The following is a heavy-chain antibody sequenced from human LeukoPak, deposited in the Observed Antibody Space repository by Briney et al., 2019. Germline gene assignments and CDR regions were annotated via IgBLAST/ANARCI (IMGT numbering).Heavy chain of an antibody. J-gene: IGHJ5*02. Sequence: GASVKVSCKASGGTFSSYAISWVRQAPGQGLEWMGITNPSDGSTTYAQKFQGRVTMTRDTSTSTVYMELNNLRSEDTAVYYCARDRAPLTTTAVGFDPWGQGSPVTVSS. CDR3: ARDRAPLTTTAVGFDP. CDR1: GGTFSSYA. V-gene: IGHV1-46*01. D-gene: IGHD4/OR15-4a*01. CDR2: TNPSDGST.